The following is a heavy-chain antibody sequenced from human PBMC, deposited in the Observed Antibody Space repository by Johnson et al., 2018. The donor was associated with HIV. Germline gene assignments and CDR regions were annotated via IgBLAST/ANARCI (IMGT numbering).Heavy chain of an antibody. V-gene: IGHV3-11*04. CDR1: RFTFGDYY. CDR3: ARVTSPVTTARYGAFDI. CDR2: ISSSGGTI. D-gene: IGHD4-17*01. J-gene: IGHJ3*02. Sequence: QVQLVESGGSVVRPGGSLRLSCAASRFTFGDYYMSWIRQTPGKGLELVSYISSSGGTIYYADSVKGRFTISRDNSKNTLYLQMNSLRAEDTAVYYCARVTSPVTTARYGAFDIWGQGTMVTVSS.